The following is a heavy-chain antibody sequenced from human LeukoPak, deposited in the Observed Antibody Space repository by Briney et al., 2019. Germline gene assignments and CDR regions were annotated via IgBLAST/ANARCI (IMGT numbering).Heavy chain of an antibody. V-gene: IGHV1-18*01. CDR1: GYTFTSYG. D-gene: IGHD3-10*01. J-gene: IGHJ6*02. CDR3: ARVARGSFYYYGMDV. CDR2: ISAYNGNT. Sequence: ASVKVSCKASGYTFTSYGISWVRQAPGQGLEWMGWISAYNGNTNYAQKLQGRVTMTTDTSTSTAYMELRSLGSDDTAVYYCARVARGSFYYYGMDVWGQGTTVTVSS.